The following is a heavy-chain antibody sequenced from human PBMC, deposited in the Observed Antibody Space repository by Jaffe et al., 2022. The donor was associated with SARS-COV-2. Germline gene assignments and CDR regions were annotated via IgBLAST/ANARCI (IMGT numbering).Heavy chain of an antibody. V-gene: IGHV1-8*01. CDR3: ARLNIGTGPAGDYYYGMDV. D-gene: IGHD1-1*01. J-gene: IGHJ6*02. CDR1: GYTFTSYD. Sequence: QVQLVQSGAEVKKPGASVKVSCKASGYTFTSYDINWVRQATGQGLEWMGWMNPNSGNTGYAQKFQGRVTMTRNTSISTAYMELSSLRSEDTAVYYCARLNIGTGPAGDYYYGMDVWGQGTTVTVSS. CDR2: MNPNSGNT.